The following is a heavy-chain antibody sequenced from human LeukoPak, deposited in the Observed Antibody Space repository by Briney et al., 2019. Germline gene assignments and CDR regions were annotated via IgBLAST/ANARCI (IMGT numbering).Heavy chain of an antibody. CDR1: GFTFSSHA. D-gene: IGHD3-3*01. Sequence: QPGGSLRLSCAASGFTFSSHAMAWVRQAPGKGLEWVSAIGGRGGSTYYADSVKGRFTISRDNSKNTVYLQMNNLRAEDTAVYYCARDPGVVAFHYFDLWGQGTLVTVSS. CDR2: IGGRGGST. V-gene: IGHV3-23*01. CDR3: ARDPGVVAFHYFDL. J-gene: IGHJ4*02.